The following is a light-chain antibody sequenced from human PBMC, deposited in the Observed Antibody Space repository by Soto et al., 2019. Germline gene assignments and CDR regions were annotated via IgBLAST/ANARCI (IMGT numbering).Light chain of an antibody. Sequence: QSVLTQPPSVSGAPGPRVTISCTGSSSNIGAGYDVHWYQQLPGTAPKLLIYGNSNRRTGVPDRFSGSKSGTSASLAITGLQAEDEDDYSCQSYDSSLSGYVVFGGGTKLTVL. V-gene: IGLV1-40*01. J-gene: IGLJ2*01. CDR3: QSYDSSLSGYVV. CDR2: GNS. CDR1: SSNIGAGYD.